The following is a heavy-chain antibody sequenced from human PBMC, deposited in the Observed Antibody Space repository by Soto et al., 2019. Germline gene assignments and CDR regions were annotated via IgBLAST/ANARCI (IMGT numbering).Heavy chain of an antibody. CDR2: IIPIFGKG. J-gene: IGHJ6*02. CDR1: GGTFSRFG. V-gene: IGHV1-69*12. Sequence: QVQLVQSGAEGKKPGSSVKVSCKASGGTFSRFGISWVRQAPGQGLEWMGGIIPIFGKGDYAPKFRGRVTFPADEVTTPVYMEMSSLSSGDTAVYYCARVAGPDFSHYYGIDVWGQGTTVTVSS. CDR3: ARVAGPDFSHYYGIDV. D-gene: IGHD6-19*01.